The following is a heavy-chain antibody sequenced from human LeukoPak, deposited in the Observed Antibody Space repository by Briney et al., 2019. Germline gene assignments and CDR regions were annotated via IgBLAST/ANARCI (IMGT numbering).Heavy chain of an antibody. D-gene: IGHD3-3*01. V-gene: IGHV3-23*01. Sequence: PGESLRLPCAASGFSFSNYAMNWVRQAPGKGLEWVSSISSGGGSAYYADSVKGRFTISRDNSKNTLYLLMNSLRVEDTAVYYCAKTGAYNDFWSGTNGMDVWARGTTVTVSS. CDR2: ISSGGGSA. J-gene: IGHJ6*02. CDR1: GFSFSNYA. CDR3: AKTGAYNDFWSGTNGMDV.